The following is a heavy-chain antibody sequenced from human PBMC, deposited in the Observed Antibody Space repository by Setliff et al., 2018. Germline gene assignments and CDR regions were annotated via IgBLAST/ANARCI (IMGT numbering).Heavy chain of an antibody. D-gene: IGHD3-10*01. J-gene: IGHJ4*02. CDR1: GFTYNNCW. CDR2: INPDGSEK. CDR3: FGAGTCSY. Sequence: HPGGSLRLSCAASGFTYNNCWVSWVRQAPGKGLEWLASINPDGSEKYYVDSVKGRFTISRDNARNSLSLQMNSLRTEDTAVYYCFGAGTCSYWGQGTLVTVSS. V-gene: IGHV3-7*01.